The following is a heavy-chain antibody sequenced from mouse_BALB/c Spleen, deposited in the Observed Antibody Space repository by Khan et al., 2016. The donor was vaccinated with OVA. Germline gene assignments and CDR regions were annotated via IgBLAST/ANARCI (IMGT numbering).Heavy chain of an antibody. V-gene: IGHV1-4*01. CDR1: GYTFTSYT. CDR3: VRDGAYHRNDGWFAY. J-gene: IGHJ3*01. Sequence: QVQLKESGAELARPGASVKMSCKASGYTFTSYTIHWIKKRPGQGLEWIGYINPSNGYTNSKQKFKDKATLTTDKSSTTAYLQLSSLTSDDSAVYNCVRDGAYHRNDGWFAYWGQGTLVTVSA. D-gene: IGHD2-14*01. CDR2: INPSNGYT.